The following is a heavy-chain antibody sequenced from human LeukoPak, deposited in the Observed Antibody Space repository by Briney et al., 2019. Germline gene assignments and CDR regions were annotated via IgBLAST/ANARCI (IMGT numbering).Heavy chain of an antibody. CDR1: GFTFSSYA. CDR2: ISGSGGST. D-gene: IGHD4-17*01. Sequence: GGSLRLSCAASGFTFSSYAMSWVRQAPGKGLEWVSVISGSGGSTYYADSVKGRFTISRDNSKNTLYLQMNSLRAEDTAVYYCAKDHTVTAHYYYYGMDVWGQGTTVTVSS. CDR3: AKDHTVTAHYYYYGMDV. J-gene: IGHJ6*02. V-gene: IGHV3-23*01.